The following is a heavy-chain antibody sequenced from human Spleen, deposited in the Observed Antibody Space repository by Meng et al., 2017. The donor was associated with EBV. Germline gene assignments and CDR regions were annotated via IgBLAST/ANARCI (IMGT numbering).Heavy chain of an antibody. CDR2: MNPNSGNT. D-gene: IGHD2-15*01. CDR1: GYTFSDYD. J-gene: IGHJ4*02. V-gene: IGHV1-8*01. Sequence: QVQLVQSGAGVNKPGDSVKVSCNVSGYTFSDYDCTWVRQASGKGLEWMGWMNPNSGNTGFARKFRGRVTVTKDSSISTAYMELSSLTSDDTAVYFCGRGIRNQLFSDYWGQGTLVTVSS. CDR3: GRGIRNQLFSDY.